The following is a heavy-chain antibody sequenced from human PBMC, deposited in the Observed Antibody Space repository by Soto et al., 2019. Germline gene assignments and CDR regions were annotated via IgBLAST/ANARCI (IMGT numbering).Heavy chain of an antibody. V-gene: IGHV3-11*06. J-gene: IGHJ5*02. CDR1: GFTFSDYY. CDR2: ISPGSRYP. Sequence: QVQLVESGGGLVTPGGSLRLSCASSGFTFSDYYMSWIRQAPGKGLEWLSYISPGSRYPAYADSVKGRFTISRDNARRSLSLQMNSLTVDYTAIYYCGRGGGGGLFDPWCKGSMFTVSS. D-gene: IGHD2-15*01. CDR3: GRGGGGGLFDP.